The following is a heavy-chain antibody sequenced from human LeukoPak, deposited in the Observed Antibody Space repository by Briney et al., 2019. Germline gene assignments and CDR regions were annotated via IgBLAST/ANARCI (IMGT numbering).Heavy chain of an antibody. CDR3: AREAFYDYVWGSYRFDY. Sequence: SETLSLTCTVSGYSISSGYYWGWIRPPPGKGLEWIGRIYDSGSTYYNPSLKSRVTISVDTSKNQFSLKLSSVTAADTAVYYCAREAFYDYVWGSYRFDYWGQGTLVTVSS. CDR1: GYSISSGYY. D-gene: IGHD3-16*02. J-gene: IGHJ4*02. CDR2: IYDSGST. V-gene: IGHV4-38-2*02.